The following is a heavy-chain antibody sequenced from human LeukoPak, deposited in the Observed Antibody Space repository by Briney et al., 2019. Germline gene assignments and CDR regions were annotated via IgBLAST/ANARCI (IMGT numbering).Heavy chain of an antibody. Sequence: SETLSLTCAVYGGSFSGYYWSWIRQPPGKGLEWIGEINHSGSTNYNPSLKSRVTISVDTSKNQFSLKLSSVTAADTAVYYCARGRNSFGYYGDYTLPWFDPWGQGTLVTVSS. V-gene: IGHV4-34*01. D-gene: IGHD4-17*01. CDR3: ARGRNSFGYYGDYTLPWFDP. CDR1: GGSFSGYY. CDR2: INHSGST. J-gene: IGHJ5*02.